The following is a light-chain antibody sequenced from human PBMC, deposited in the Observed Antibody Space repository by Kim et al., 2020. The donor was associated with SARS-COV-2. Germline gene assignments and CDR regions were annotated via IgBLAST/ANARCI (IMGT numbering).Light chain of an antibody. CDR3: QVWDSSSDHPV. V-gene: IGLV3-21*04. Sequence: RRTTRMTWGGHNIGSKSADWYKQKPGQAPVLVIYYDSDRPPGIPERCSGSNSGNKATLTISRVEAGDEADYYCQVWDSSSDHPVFGGGTQLTVL. CDR1: NIGSKS. J-gene: IGLJ3*02. CDR2: YDS.